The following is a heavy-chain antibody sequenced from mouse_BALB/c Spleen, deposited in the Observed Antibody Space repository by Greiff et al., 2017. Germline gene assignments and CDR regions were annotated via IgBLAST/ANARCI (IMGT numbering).Heavy chain of an antibody. CDR1: GFTFSSYG. V-gene: IGHV5-6*02. J-gene: IGHJ1*01. D-gene: IGHD2-2*01. CDR3: ARHYGYDGDWYFDV. Sequence: EVKLVESGGDLVKPGGSLKLSCAASGFTFSSYGMSWVRQTPDKRLEWVATISSGGSYTYYPDSVKGRFTISRDNAKNTLYLQMSSLKSEDTAMYYCARHYGYDGDWYFDVWGAGTTVTVSS. CDR2: ISSGGSYT.